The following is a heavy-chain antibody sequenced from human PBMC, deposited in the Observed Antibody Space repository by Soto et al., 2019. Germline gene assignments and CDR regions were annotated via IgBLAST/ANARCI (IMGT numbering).Heavy chain of an antibody. Sequence: PGGSLRLSCAASGFTFSSYAMHWVRQAPGKGLEWVAVISYDGSNKYYADSVKGRFTISRDNPKNTLYLQMNSLRAEDTAVYYCARDRGYCTNGVCHRSYYYYGMDVWGQGTTVTVSS. D-gene: IGHD2-8*01. CDR3: ARDRGYCTNGVCHRSYYYYGMDV. V-gene: IGHV3-30-3*01. CDR2: ISYDGSNK. CDR1: GFTFSSYA. J-gene: IGHJ6*02.